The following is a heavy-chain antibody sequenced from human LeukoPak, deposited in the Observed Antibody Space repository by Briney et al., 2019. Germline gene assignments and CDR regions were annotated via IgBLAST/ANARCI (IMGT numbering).Heavy chain of an antibody. CDR2: INPSGGST. Sequence: ASVKVSCKASGYTFTGYYMHWVRQAPGQGLEWMGIINPSGGSTSYAQKFQGRVTMTRDMSTSTVYMELSSLRSEDTAVYYCARDLGFRYSSGWYSAFDPWGQGTLVTVSS. D-gene: IGHD6-19*01. V-gene: IGHV1-46*01. J-gene: IGHJ5*02. CDR3: ARDLGFRYSSGWYSAFDP. CDR1: GYTFTGYY.